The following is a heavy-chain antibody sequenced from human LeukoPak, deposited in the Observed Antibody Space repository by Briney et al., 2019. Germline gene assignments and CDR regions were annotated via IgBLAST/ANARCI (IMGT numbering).Heavy chain of an antibody. CDR1: GFDLNTYE. CDR3: ARGDPHADL. V-gene: IGHV3-48*03. J-gene: IGHJ5*02. Sequence: PGGSLRLSCAASGFDLNTYEMNWVRQAPGKGLEWIADITISGHTKNYADSVKGRFTISRENAGTSLYLQMNSLRVEDTGVYYCARGDPHADLWGQGTLVTVSS. CDR2: ITISGHTK.